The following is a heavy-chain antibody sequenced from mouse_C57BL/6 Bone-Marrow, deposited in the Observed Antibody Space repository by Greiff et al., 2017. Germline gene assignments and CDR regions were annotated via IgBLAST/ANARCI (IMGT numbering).Heavy chain of an antibody. CDR3: TRDEGNSGFYSYYFGY. CDR2: IDPETGGT. J-gene: IGHJ2*01. D-gene: IGHD2-1*01. CDR1: GYTFTDYE. Sequence: QVQLQQSGTELVRPGASVTLSCKASGYTFTDYEMHWVKQTPVHGLEWIGAIDPETGGTAYNQKFKGKAILTADKSSSTAYMELRSLTSEDSAVYYCTRDEGNSGFYSYYFGYWGQGTTRTVSS. V-gene: IGHV1-15*01.